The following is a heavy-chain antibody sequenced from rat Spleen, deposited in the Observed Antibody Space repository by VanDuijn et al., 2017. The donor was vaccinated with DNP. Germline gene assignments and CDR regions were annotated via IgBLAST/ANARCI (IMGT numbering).Heavy chain of an antibody. CDR3: ATDQGTITAPFDS. V-gene: IGHV5S10*01. J-gene: IGHJ2*01. CDR2: IIYDGSST. Sequence: EVQLMESGGGLVQPGNSLKLSCAASGFTFSDYNMAWVRQAPKKGLEWVATIIYDGSSTYYPDSVKGRFTISRDNAKSSLYLQMNSLKSEDTGIYYCATDQGTITAPFDSWGPGVMVTVSS. CDR1: GFTFSDYN. D-gene: IGHD1-2*01.